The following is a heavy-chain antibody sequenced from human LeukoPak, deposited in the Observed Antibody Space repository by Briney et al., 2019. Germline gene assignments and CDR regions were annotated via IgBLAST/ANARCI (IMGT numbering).Heavy chain of an antibody. CDR2: INHSGST. V-gene: IGHV4-34*01. J-gene: IGHJ1*01. Sequence: PSETLSLTCAVYGGSFSGYYWSWIRQPPGKGLEWIGEINHSGSTNYNPSLKSRVTISVDTSKNQFSLKLSSVTAADTAVYYCARGKPPCGGDRYPEYFQHWGQGTLVTVSS. CDR1: GGSFSGYY. D-gene: IGHD2-21*02. CDR3: ARGKPPCGGDRYPEYFQH.